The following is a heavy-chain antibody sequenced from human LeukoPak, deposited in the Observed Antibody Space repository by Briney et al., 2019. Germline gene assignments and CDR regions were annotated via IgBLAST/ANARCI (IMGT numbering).Heavy chain of an antibody. CDR2: IYYSGST. D-gene: IGHD3-10*01. J-gene: IGHJ4*02. V-gene: IGHV4-39*07. Sequence: SETLSLTCTVSGGSISSSSYYWGWIRQPPGKGLEWIGSIYYSGSTYYNPSLKSRVTISVDTSKNQFSLKLSSVTAADTAVYYCARDSSVARGFFDYWGQGTLVTVSS. CDR3: ARDSSVARGFFDY. CDR1: GGSISSSSYY.